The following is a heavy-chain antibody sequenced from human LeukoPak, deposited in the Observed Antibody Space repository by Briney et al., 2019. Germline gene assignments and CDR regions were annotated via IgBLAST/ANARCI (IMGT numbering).Heavy chain of an antibody. Sequence: GGSLRLSCAASGFTFSSYAMSWVRQAPGKGLEWVSAISGSGGSTYYADSVKGRFTISRDNSKNTLYLQMNSLRAEDTAVYYCAKASTKTYYYYMDVWGKGTTVTVSS. V-gene: IGHV3-23*01. CDR2: ISGSGGST. CDR1: GFTFSSYA. J-gene: IGHJ6*03. CDR3: AKASTKTYYYYMDV.